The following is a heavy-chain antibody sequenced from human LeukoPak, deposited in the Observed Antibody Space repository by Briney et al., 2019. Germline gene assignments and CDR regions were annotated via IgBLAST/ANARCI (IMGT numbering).Heavy chain of an antibody. V-gene: IGHV4-34*01. D-gene: IGHD6-6*01. CDR1: GGSVSGYY. Sequence: SETLSLTCAVYGGSVSGYYWSWIRQPPGKGLEWIGEINHSGSTNYNPSLKSRVTISVDTSKNQFSLKLSSVTAADTAVYYCARGRPPLIAARPFDYWGQGTLVTASS. CDR2: INHSGST. J-gene: IGHJ4*02. CDR3: ARGRPPLIAARPFDY.